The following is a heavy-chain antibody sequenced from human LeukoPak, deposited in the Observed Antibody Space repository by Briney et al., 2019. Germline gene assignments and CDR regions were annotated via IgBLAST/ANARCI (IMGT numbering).Heavy chain of an antibody. Sequence: GGSLRLSCAASGFTFSGSAMHWVRQASGKGLEWVGRIRSKANSYATAYAASVKGRFIISRDDSKNTAYLQMNSLKTEDTAVYYCTRHNGDYCSGGSCYWNGVDYWGQGTLVTVFS. D-gene: IGHD2-15*01. V-gene: IGHV3-73*01. CDR3: TRHNGDYCSGGSCYWNGVDY. J-gene: IGHJ4*02. CDR1: GFTFSGSA. CDR2: IRSKANSYAT.